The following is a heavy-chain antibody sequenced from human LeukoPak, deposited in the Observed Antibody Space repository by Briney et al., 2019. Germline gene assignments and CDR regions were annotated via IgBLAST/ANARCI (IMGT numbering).Heavy chain of an antibody. CDR1: GFTFSNHA. D-gene: IGHD3-9*01. V-gene: IGHV3-23*01. Sequence: GGSLRLSCVASGFTFSNHAMSWVRQAPGRGLEWVSFIGDGGTTYNADSVKGRFTISRENSKNTLWLQMNSLRAEDTAVYYCARLHYDVLTGPFDYWGQGTLVTVSS. CDR3: ARLHYDVLTGPFDY. J-gene: IGHJ4*02. CDR2: IGDGGTT.